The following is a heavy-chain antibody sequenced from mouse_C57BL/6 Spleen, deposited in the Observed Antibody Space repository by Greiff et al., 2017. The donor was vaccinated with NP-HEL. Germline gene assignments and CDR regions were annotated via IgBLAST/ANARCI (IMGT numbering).Heavy chain of an antibody. CDR1: GYSITSGYY. CDR2: ISYDGSN. V-gene: IGHV3-6*01. CDR3: ALLLRWFYAMDD. Sequence: VQLKQSGPGLVKPSQSLSLTCSVTGYSITSGYYWNWIRQFPGNQLEWMGYISYDGSNNYNPSLKNRISLTRDTTKNQFFLKLNSGTTEDTATYYCALLLRWFYAMDDWGQGTSVTVAS. J-gene: IGHJ4*01. D-gene: IGHD1-1*02.